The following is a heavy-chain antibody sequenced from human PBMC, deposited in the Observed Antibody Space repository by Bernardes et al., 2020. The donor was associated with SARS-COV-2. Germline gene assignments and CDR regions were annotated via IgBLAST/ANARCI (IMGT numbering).Heavy chain of an antibody. J-gene: IGHJ2*01. CDR3: AKDVSRGLLGYFDL. CDR2: IDSHSTKV. CDR1: GFSFSSCS. D-gene: IGHD2-15*01. V-gene: IGHV3-21*01. Sequence: GGYLRLSCEGSGFSFSSCSMNWVRKAPGKGLEWLSSIDSHSTKVYYTDSTRGRFTISRDDAKNSLYLHMDSLRAEDTALYYCAKDVSRGLLGYFDLWGRGTLVTVSS.